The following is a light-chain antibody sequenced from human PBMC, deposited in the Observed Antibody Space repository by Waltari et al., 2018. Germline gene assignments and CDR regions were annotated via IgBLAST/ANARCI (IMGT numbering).Light chain of an antibody. V-gene: IGKV3-20*01. CDR1: QSVSSKY. J-gene: IGKJ2*01. CDR3: QQYGSSQGYT. CDR2: GAS. Sequence: EIVLTQSPGTLSLSPGERATVSCRASQSVSSKYLAWYQQKVSQAPRLVIYGASSRATGIPDRFSGSGSGTDFTLTINRLEPEDFAVYYCQQYGSSQGYTFGQGTKLEI.